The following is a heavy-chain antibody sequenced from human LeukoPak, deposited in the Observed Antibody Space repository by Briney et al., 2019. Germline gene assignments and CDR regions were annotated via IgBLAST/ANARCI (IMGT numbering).Heavy chain of an antibody. J-gene: IGHJ4*02. CDR1: GGSISSSNW. V-gene: IGHV4-4*02. CDR3: ARGPPYIVVVTAIGFFDY. Sequence: SETLSLTCAVSGGSISSSNWWSWVRQPPGKGLEWIGEIYHSGSTNYNPSLKSRVTISVDTSKNQFSLKLSSVTAADTAVYYCARGPPYIVVVTAIGFFDYWGQGTLVTVSS. D-gene: IGHD2-21*02. CDR2: IYHSGST.